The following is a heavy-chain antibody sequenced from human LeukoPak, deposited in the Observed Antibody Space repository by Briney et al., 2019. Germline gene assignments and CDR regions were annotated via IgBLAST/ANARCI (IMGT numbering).Heavy chain of an antibody. Sequence: GGSLRLSCAASGFTFSSYWMHWVRQAPGKGLVWVSRINSDGSSTSYADSVKGRFTISRDNAKNTLYLQMNSLRAEDTAVYYCARAYTYCTNGVCYHSAFDIWGQGTMVTVSS. D-gene: IGHD2-8*01. V-gene: IGHV3-74*01. CDR1: GFTFSSYW. CDR3: ARAYTYCTNGVCYHSAFDI. CDR2: INSDGSST. J-gene: IGHJ3*02.